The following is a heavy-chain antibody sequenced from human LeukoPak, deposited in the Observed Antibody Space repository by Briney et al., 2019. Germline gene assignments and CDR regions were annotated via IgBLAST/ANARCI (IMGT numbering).Heavy chain of an antibody. V-gene: IGHV1-69*04. J-gene: IGHJ6*02. CDR2: IIPILGIA. Sequence: GASVKVSCKASGGTFSSYAISWVRQAPGQGLEWMGRIIPILGIANYAQKFQGRVTITADKSTSTAYMELSSLRSEDTAVYYCARDRLWFGERVINYYYGMDVWGQGTTVTVSS. D-gene: IGHD3-10*01. CDR1: GGTFSSYA. CDR3: ARDRLWFGERVINYYYGMDV.